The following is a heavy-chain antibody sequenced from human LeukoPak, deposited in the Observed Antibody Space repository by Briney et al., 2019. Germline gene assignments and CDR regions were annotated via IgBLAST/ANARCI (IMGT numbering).Heavy chain of an antibody. CDR1: GFTFSSYA. CDR2: ISYDGSNK. Sequence: GRSLRLSCAASGFTFSSYAMHWVRQAPGKGLEWVAVISYDGSNKYYADSVKGRFTISRDNSKNTLYLQMNSLRAEDTAVYYCARDLSRYSGSFWGQGTLVTVSS. CDR3: ARDLSRYSGSF. J-gene: IGHJ4*02. V-gene: IGHV3-30-3*01. D-gene: IGHD1-26*01.